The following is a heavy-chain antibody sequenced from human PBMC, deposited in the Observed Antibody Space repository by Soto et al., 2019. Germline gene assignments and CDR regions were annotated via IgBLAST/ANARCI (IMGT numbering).Heavy chain of an antibody. V-gene: IGHV3-7*05. CDR1: GFTLSAYW. D-gene: IGHD3-16*01. J-gene: IGHJ3*02. Sequence: EVQLEESGGDLVQPGGSLRLSCAASGFTLSAYWMTWVRQAPGKGLEWVANINRDGSKKSYLDSVRGRFTISRDNVGNSLYGQMASTRADDTALDKWARDMSRGSSTLYRAAYDIWRQGKMVNVSS. CDR2: INRDGSKK. CDR3: ARDMSRGSSTLYRAAYDI.